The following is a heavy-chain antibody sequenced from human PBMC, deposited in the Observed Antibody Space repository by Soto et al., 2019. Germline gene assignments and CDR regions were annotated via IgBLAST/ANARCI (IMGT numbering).Heavy chain of an antibody. D-gene: IGHD3-10*01. CDR1: GFTFSSYW. CDR3: AKSRSFDY. Sequence: GGSLRLSCVASGFTFSSYWMSWVRQAPGKGLEWVANIKQDGSDKYYVDSVKGRFTISRDNAKNSLYLQMNSLRAEDTAVYYCAKSRSFDYWGQGTLVTVSS. CDR2: IKQDGSDK. J-gene: IGHJ4*02. V-gene: IGHV3-7*02.